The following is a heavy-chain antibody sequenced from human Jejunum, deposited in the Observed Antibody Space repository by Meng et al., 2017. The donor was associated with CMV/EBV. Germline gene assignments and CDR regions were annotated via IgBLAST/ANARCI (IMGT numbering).Heavy chain of an antibody. D-gene: IGHD2/OR15-2a*01. CDR2: IYSGGET. V-gene: IGHV3-23*03. CDR3: AKNFRTYRSGVQYYTMDV. Sequence: TVSVYAMTWVRQAPGKGLEWVSLIYSGGETFYGDSVKGRFTISRDNSKNILYLQLNSLRAEDTAVYYCAKNFRTYRSGVQYYTMDVWGQGTTVTVSS. CDR1: TVSVYA. J-gene: IGHJ6*02.